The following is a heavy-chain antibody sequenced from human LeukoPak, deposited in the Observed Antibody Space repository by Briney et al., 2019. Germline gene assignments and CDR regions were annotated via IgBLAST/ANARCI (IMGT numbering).Heavy chain of an antibody. CDR3: ARDLRDYYGSGSYRGFDH. V-gene: IGHV3-21*01. CDR1: GFTFTDYS. D-gene: IGHD3-10*01. J-gene: IGHJ4*02. CDR2: ISSSSSYI. Sequence: GGSLRLSCATSGFTFTDYSMNWVRQAPGKGLEWVSSISSSSSYIYYADSVKGRFTISRDNAKNSLYLQMNNLRAEDTAVYYCARDLRDYYGSGSYRGFDHWGQGTLVTVSS.